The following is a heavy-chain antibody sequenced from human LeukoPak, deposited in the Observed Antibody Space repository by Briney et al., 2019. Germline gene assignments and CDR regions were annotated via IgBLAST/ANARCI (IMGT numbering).Heavy chain of an antibody. Sequence: GGSLRLSCAASGFTFSSYWMSWVRQAPGKGLEWVANIKKDGSEKYYVDSVKGRFTISRDNAKTSVYLQMNSLRAEDTAVYYCARHLSGVTGYTYGRGIGYWGQGTLVTVSS. J-gene: IGHJ4*02. V-gene: IGHV3-7*01. D-gene: IGHD5-18*01. CDR2: IKKDGSEK. CDR3: ARHLSGVTGYTYGRGIGY. CDR1: GFTFSSYW.